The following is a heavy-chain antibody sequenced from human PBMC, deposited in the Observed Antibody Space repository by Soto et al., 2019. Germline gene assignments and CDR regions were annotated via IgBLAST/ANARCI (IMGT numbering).Heavy chain of an antibody. D-gene: IGHD2-2*01. Sequence: GGSLRLSCVASGFTYSSYAMHWVRQAPGKGLEWVAVISYDGSNKYYADSVKGRFTISRDNSKNTLYLQMNSLRAEDTAVYYCARVRVVVPAAIRHYYYGMDVWGQGTTVTVSS. CDR2: ISYDGSNK. CDR1: GFTYSSYA. CDR3: ARVRVVVPAAIRHYYYGMDV. J-gene: IGHJ6*02. V-gene: IGHV3-30-3*01.